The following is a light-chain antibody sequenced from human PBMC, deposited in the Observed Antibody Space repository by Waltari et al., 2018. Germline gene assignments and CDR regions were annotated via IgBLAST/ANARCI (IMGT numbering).Light chain of an antibody. Sequence: DIEMTQSRSSLSASVGGRVTITCRASQSVSNSLNWYQQKPGKAPKLLTFGASNLHSGVAAKFSGSGSGTDFTLTISSLQPEDSATYYCQQTSRTPITFGQGTRVEIK. CDR3: QQTSRTPIT. V-gene: IGKV1-39*01. CDR1: QSVSNS. CDR2: GAS. J-gene: IGKJ5*01.